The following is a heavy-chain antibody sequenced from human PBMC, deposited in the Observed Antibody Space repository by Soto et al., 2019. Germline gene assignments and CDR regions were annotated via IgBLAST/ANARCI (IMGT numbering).Heavy chain of an antibody. V-gene: IGHV3-23*01. J-gene: IGHJ4*02. Sequence: PGGSLRLSCVASGFTFSNYAMSWVRQTPGKGLEWVSAITGSGGSTYYADSVKGRFTISRDNSKNTLFLQMNTLGAEDTAVYYCAKGSSTSRPYYFDYRGQGTLVTVSS. CDR2: ITGSGGST. CDR3: AKGSSTSRPYYFDY. D-gene: IGHD2-2*01. CDR1: GFTFSNYA.